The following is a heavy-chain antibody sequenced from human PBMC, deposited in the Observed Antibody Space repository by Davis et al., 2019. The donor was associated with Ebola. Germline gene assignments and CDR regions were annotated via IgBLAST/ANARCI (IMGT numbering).Heavy chain of an antibody. Sequence: SETLSLTCAVYGGSFSGYYWSWIRQPPGKGLEWIGEINHSGSTNYNPSLKSRVTISVDTSKNQFSLKLSSVTAADTAVYYCARGGRRWLQSGAFDIWGQGTMVTVSS. CDR3: ARGGRRWLQSGAFDI. CDR1: GGSFSGYY. J-gene: IGHJ3*02. V-gene: IGHV4-34*01. D-gene: IGHD5-24*01. CDR2: INHSGST.